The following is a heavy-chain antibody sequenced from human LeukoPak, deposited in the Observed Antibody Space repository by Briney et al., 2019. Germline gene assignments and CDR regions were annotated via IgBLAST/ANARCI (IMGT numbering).Heavy chain of an antibody. D-gene: IGHD7-27*01. CDR1: GFTVSSNY. J-gene: IGHJ4*02. Sequence: GGSLRLSSAASGFTVSSNYMSWVRQAPGKGLEWVSIIYRDGTTYYADSVKGRFTISRDNSKNTLYLEMNSLRAEDTAVYYCARDSPANWAQFDYWGQGTLVTVSS. CDR2: IYRDGTT. CDR3: ARDSPANWAQFDY. V-gene: IGHV3-53*01.